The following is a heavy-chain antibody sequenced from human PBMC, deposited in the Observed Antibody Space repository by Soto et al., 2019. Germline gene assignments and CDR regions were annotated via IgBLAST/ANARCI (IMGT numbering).Heavy chain of an antibody. V-gene: IGHV5-10-1*01. Sequence: GESLKISCNGSGYSFTIYWISWVRQMPGKGLEWMGRIDPSDSYTNYSPSFQGHVTISADKSISTAYPQWSSLKASDTAMYYCARVDTAMVPGYYYGMDVWGQGTTVTVSS. CDR1: GYSFTIYW. D-gene: IGHD5-18*01. CDR3: ARVDTAMVPGYYYGMDV. CDR2: IDPSDSYT. J-gene: IGHJ6*02.